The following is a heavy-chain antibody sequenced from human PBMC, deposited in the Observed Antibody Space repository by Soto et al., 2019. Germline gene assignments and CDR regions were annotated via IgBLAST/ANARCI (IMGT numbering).Heavy chain of an antibody. J-gene: IGHJ4*02. CDR3: AEDFPSLRYFDWLLPYFDY. CDR1: GFTFSSYA. CDR2: ISGSGGST. Sequence: GSLRLSCAASGFTFSSYAMSWVRQAPGKGLEWVSAISGSGGSTYYADSVKGRFTISRDNSKNTLYLQMNSLRAEDTAVYYCAEDFPSLRYFDWLLPYFDYWGQGTLVTVSS. V-gene: IGHV3-23*01. D-gene: IGHD3-9*01.